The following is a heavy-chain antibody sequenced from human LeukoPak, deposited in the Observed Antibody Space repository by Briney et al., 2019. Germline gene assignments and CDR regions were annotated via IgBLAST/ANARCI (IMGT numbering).Heavy chain of an antibody. V-gene: IGHV3-48*03. Sequence: GGSLRLSCVASGFSFSTYEMNWVRQAPGKGLEWVSYISSSGNTIYYADSVKGRFTISRDNAKNSLYLQMNSLRAEDTALYYCVRDISGYYFDYWGQGTLVTVSS. CDR3: VRDISGYYFDY. J-gene: IGHJ4*02. CDR2: ISSSGNTI. CDR1: GFSFSTYE. D-gene: IGHD3-22*01.